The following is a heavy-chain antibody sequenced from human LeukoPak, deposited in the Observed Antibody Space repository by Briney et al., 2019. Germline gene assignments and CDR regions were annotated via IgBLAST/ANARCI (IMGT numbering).Heavy chain of an antibody. V-gene: IGHV1-18*01. CDR3: ARVRSPLESYFDY. CDR2: ISAYNGNT. D-gene: IGHD3-3*01. J-gene: IGHJ4*02. Sequence: GGSVKVSCKASGYTFTSYGISWVRQAPGQGREWRGWISAYNGNTNYAQTLQGRVTMTTDPSTRTAYMELRSLRSDDTAVYYCARVRSPLESYFDYWGQGTLVTVSS. CDR1: GYTFTSYG.